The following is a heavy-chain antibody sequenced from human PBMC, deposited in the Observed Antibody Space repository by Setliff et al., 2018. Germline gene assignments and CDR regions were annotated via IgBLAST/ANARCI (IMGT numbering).Heavy chain of an antibody. CDR3: TVYNTGSSKDHY. D-gene: IGHD2-8*02. J-gene: IGHJ4*02. V-gene: IGHV4-34*01. CDR2: INHSGST. Sequence: LETLSLTCAVYGGSFSGYYWSWIRQPPGKGLEWIGEINHSGSTNYNPSLKSRVTISVDTSKNQFSLKLSSVTAADTALYYCTVYNTGSSKDHYWGQGTPVTVSS. CDR1: GGSFSGYY.